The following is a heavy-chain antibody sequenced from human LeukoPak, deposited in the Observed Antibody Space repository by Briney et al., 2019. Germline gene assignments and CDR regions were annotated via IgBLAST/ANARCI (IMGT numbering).Heavy chain of an antibody. CDR1: GFTFSNYG. D-gene: IGHD1-26*01. CDR2: ISYDGSNK. CDR3: AKEGGIVGARWMFDI. Sequence: GGSLRLSCAASGFTFSNYGIHWVRQAPGKGLEWVAVISYDGSNKYYGDSVKGRFTISRDNSRSTLYLQVNSLRPEDTAVYYCAKEGGIVGARWMFDIWGQGTMVTVSS. J-gene: IGHJ3*02. V-gene: IGHV3-30*18.